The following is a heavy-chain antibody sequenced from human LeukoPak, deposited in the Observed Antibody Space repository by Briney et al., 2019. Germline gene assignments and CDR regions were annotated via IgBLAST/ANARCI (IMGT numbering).Heavy chain of an antibody. CDR2: IYYSGST. V-gene: IGHV4-59*08. Sequence: PSETLSLTCTVSGGSISSYYWSWIRQPPGKGLEWIGYIYYSGSTNYNPSLKSRVTISVDTSKNQFSLKLNSVTAADTAVYYCARRRGSNIGTFDYWGQGTLVTVSS. CDR3: ARRRGSNIGTFDY. J-gene: IGHJ4*02. CDR1: GGSISSYY. D-gene: IGHD1-26*01.